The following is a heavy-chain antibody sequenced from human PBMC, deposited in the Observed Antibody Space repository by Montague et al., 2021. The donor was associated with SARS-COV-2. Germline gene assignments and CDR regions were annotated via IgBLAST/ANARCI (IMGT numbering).Heavy chain of an antibody. J-gene: IGHJ6*02. CDR2: IGGGGDTT. D-gene: IGHD6-19*01. CDR1: GFTFSTYA. Sequence: SLRLSCAASGFTFSTYAMSWVRQAPGKGLEWVSTIGGGGDTTYYADPVKGRFTISRDNSKNTVFLQMNSLRAEDTATYYSAKDSRYSSGVWGQGTTVTVSS. V-gene: IGHV3-23*01. CDR3: AKDSRYSSGV.